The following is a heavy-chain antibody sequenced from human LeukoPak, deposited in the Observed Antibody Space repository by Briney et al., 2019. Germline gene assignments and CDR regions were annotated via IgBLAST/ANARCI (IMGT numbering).Heavy chain of an antibody. D-gene: IGHD1-7*01. J-gene: IGHJ3*02. Sequence: GGSLRLSCAASGFTVSSNYMSWVRQAPGKGLEWVSVIYSGGSTYYADSVKGRFTISRDNSKNTLYLQMNSLKAEDTAVYYCARGATGTTGDAFDIWGQGTMVTASS. CDR2: IYSGGST. CDR1: GFTVSSNY. CDR3: ARGATGTTGDAFDI. V-gene: IGHV3-53*01.